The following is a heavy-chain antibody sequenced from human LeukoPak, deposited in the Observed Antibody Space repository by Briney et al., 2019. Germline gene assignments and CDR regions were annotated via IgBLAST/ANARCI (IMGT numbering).Heavy chain of an antibody. CDR1: GGSISSYY. J-gene: IGHJ6*03. V-gene: IGHV4-59*01. CDR2: IYYSGST. CDR3: ARAYYDFWSGYFYPQRYYYYMDV. D-gene: IGHD3-3*01. Sequence: SETLSLTCTVSGGSISSYYWSWIRQPPGKGLEWIGYIYYSGSTNYNPSLKSRVTISVDTSKNQFSLKLSSVTAADTAVYYCARAYYDFWSGYFYPQRYYYYMDVWGKGTTVTVSS.